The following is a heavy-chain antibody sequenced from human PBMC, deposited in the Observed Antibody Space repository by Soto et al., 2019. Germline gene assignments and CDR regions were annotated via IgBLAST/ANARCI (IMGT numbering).Heavy chain of an antibody. Sequence: PGGSLKISCKGSGYSFTSYWIGWVRQMPGKGLEWMGIIYPGDSDTRYSPSFQGQATISADKSISTAYLQWSSLKASDTAMYYCARHLGGSYDSSGYLFDYWGQGTLVTVSS. CDR2: IYPGDSDT. J-gene: IGHJ4*02. V-gene: IGHV5-51*01. CDR3: ARHLGGSYDSSGYLFDY. CDR1: GYSFTSYW. D-gene: IGHD3-22*01.